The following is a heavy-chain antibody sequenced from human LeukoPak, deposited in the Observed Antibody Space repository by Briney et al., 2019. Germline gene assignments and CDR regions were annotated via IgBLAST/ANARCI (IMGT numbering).Heavy chain of an antibody. CDR1: GYTFTSYY. V-gene: IGHV1-46*01. D-gene: IGHD6-19*01. CDR3: ARPYSSGGWYFDL. Sequence: ASVKVSCKASGYTFTSYYMHWVRQAPGQGLEWMGIINPSGGSTRYAQKFEGRVTMTRDTSTSTVYMELSSLRSEDTAVYYCARPYSSGGWYFDLWGRGTLVTVSS. CDR2: INPSGGST. J-gene: IGHJ2*01.